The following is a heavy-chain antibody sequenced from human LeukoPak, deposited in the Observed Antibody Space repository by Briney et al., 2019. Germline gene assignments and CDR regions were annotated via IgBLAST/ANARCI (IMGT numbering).Heavy chain of an antibody. J-gene: IGHJ4*02. Sequence: GGSLRLSCAASGFTFNDYYMDWVRQAPGTGLEWVARTRNKANSFTTEYAASVKGRFTISRDDSENSLYLQVNSLKAEDTAVYYCVRGVVSGYVHFDYWGQGTLVTVSS. V-gene: IGHV3-72*01. CDR3: VRGVVSGYVHFDY. CDR1: GFTFNDYY. CDR2: TRNKANSFTT. D-gene: IGHD5-12*01.